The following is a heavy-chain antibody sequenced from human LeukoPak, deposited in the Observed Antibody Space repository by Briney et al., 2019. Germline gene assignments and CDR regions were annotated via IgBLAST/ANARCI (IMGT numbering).Heavy chain of an antibody. J-gene: IGHJ4*02. CDR1: GYTFTIYS. CDR3: ARDTGFSMVRGILF. Sequence: ASVKVSCKASGYTFTIYSMNWVRQAPGQGLEWMGWINTNTGNPTYAQGFTGRFVFSLDTSVSTAYLQISSLKAEDTAVYCCARDTGFSMVRGILFWGQGTLVTVSS. CDR2: INTNTGNP. D-gene: IGHD3-10*01. V-gene: IGHV7-4-1*02.